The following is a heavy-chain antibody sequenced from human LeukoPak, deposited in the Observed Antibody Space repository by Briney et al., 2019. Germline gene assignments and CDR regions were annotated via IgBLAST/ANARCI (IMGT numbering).Heavy chain of an antibody. CDR1: GFSLSTSGMC. V-gene: IGHV2-70*11. CDR3: ARTPHREWLLPGGDY. J-gene: IGHJ4*02. CDR2: IDWDDDK. D-gene: IGHD3-22*01. Sequence: SGPTLVNPTQTLTLTCTFSGFSLSTSGMCVSWIRQPPGKALEWLARIDWDDDKYYSTSLKTRLTISKDTSKNQVVLTMTNMDPVNTATYYCARTPHREWLLPGGDYWGQGTLVTVSS.